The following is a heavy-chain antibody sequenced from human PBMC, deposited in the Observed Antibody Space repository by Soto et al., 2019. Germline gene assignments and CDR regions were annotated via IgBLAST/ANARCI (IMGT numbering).Heavy chain of an antibody. CDR3: ARVQVCLGFGELFPNHFDS. CDR2: IYYSGST. Sequence: SETLSLTCTVSGGSISSGDYYWSWIRQPPGKGLEWIGYIYYSGSTYYNPSLKSRVTISVDTSKNQFSLKLSSVTAADTAVYYCARVQVCLGFGELFPNHFDSWGQGTLVTASS. CDR1: GGSISSGDYY. D-gene: IGHD3-10*01. V-gene: IGHV4-30-4*01. J-gene: IGHJ4*02.